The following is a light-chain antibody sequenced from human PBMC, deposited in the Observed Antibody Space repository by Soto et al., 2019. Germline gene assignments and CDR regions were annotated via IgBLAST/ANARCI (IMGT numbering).Light chain of an antibody. Sequence: DMQMTQSPSSLPASVGDRVTITCRASQGISNSLAWYHQEPGKVPKLLIYAASTLQSGVPSRFNGSGYGTDFTLTISSLQPEDVGTYYCQNYNTLSPTFGGGTKVQIK. CDR3: QNYNTLSPT. CDR1: QGISNS. CDR2: AAS. J-gene: IGKJ4*01. V-gene: IGKV1-27*01.